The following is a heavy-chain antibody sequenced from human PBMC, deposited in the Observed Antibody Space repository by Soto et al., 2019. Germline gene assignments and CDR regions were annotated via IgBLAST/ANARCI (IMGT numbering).Heavy chain of an antibody. CDR3: AKDGVTMIAGVKGYFDY. V-gene: IGHV3-30*18. CDR1: GFTFSSYG. Sequence: PGGSLRLSCAASGFTFSSYGMHWVRQAPGKGLEWVAVISYDGSNKYYADSVKGRFTISRDNSKNTLYLQMNSLRAEDTAVYYCAKDGVTMIAGVKGYFDYWGQGTLVTVSS. J-gene: IGHJ4*02. D-gene: IGHD3-22*01. CDR2: ISYDGSNK.